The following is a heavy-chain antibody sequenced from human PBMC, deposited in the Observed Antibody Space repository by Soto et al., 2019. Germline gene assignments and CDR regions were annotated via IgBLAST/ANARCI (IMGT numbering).Heavy chain of an antibody. CDR3: VHTVMVHTITGGHYFDY. V-gene: IGHV2-5*01. D-gene: IGHD2-8*01. CDR1: AFSHSTNGVG. J-gene: IGHJ4*02. Sequence: SGPTLVNPTQTLTLTCTFSAFSHSTNGVGGGWIRQPPGKPLEWLAVIYWNEDKRYSRSLKSRLSITKDTSKNQVVLTMTTMDPVDTATYYCVHTVMVHTITGGHYFDYWGPGXLVTVYS. CDR2: IYWNEDK.